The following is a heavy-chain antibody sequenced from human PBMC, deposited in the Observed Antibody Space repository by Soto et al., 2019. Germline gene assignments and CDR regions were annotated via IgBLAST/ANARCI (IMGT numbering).Heavy chain of an antibody. CDR3: ARRAEGYYFDY. CDR1: GGSISSSSYY. V-gene: IGHV4-39*01. Sequence: SETLSLTCTVSGGSISSSSYYWGWIRQPPGKGLEWIGSIYYSGSTYYNPSLKSRVTISVDTSKNQFSLKLIFVTAADTAVYYCARRAEGYYFDYWGQGTLVTVSS. J-gene: IGHJ4*02. CDR2: IYYSGST.